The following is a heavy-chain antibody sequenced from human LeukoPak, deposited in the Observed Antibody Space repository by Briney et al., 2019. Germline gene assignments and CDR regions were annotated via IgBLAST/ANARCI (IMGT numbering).Heavy chain of an antibody. J-gene: IGHJ5*02. CDR1: GGSISSYY. CDR3: ARGITMIRGNNWFDP. Sequence: SETLSLTCTVSGGSISSYYWSWIRQHPGKGLKWIGYIYYSGSTYYNPSLKSRVTISVDTSKNQFSLKLSSVTAADTAVYYCARGITMIRGNNWFDPWGQGTLVTVSS. V-gene: IGHV4-59*06. CDR2: IYYSGST. D-gene: IGHD3-22*01.